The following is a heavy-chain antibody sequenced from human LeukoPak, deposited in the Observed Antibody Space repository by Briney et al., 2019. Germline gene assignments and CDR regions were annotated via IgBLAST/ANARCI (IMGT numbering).Heavy chain of an antibody. J-gene: IGHJ5*02. CDR2: VIPIFGAA. V-gene: IGHV1-69*13. D-gene: IGHD1-1*01. CDR1: GGTFTSYA. Sequence: SVKLSCTASGGTFTSYAISWGRQAPGQGLEWMGGVIPIFGAANYAQKFQGRVTITADESTSTAYMELSSLRSEDTAVYYCAREIRYRVEIGFDPWGQGTLVTVSS. CDR3: AREIRYRVEIGFDP.